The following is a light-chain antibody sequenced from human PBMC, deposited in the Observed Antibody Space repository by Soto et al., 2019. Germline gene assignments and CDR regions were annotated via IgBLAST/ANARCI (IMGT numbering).Light chain of an antibody. CDR1: QSVSSSY. CDR3: QQYGSSPYT. V-gene: IGKV3-20*01. Sequence: EIVLTQSPGTLSLSPGERATLSCRASQSVSSSYLAWYQQKPGQAPRLLVFGASSSDTGIPDRFSGSGSGTDFTLTISRLEPEDFAVYSCQQYGSSPYTFGQGTKLENK. CDR2: GAS. J-gene: IGKJ2*01.